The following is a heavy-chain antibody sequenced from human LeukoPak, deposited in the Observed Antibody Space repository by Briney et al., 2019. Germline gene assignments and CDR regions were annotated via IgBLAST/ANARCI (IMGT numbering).Heavy chain of an antibody. CDR3: AKDPGGGDEEKYFDY. J-gene: IGHJ4*02. CDR1: GFIFSNYA. Sequence: PGGSLRLSCAASGFIFSNYAMHWVRQAPGKGLEWVAFIRSVGTKEYYADSVKGRLSTSRDNSKNTLYMQMNTLTPGDTAVYYCAKDPGGGDEEKYFDYWGQGTLVTVSS. CDR2: IRSVGTKE. D-gene: IGHD2-21*02. V-gene: IGHV3-30*02.